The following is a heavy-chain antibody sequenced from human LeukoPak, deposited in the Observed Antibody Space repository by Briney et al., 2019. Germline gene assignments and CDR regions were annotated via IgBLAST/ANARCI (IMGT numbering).Heavy chain of an antibody. V-gene: IGHV3-30*18. CDR3: AKALRGGNYYDSSGFDY. Sequence: TGGSLRLSCAASGFTFSSYGMHWVRQAPGKGLEWVAVISYDGSNKYYADSVKGRFTISRDNSKNTLYLQMNSLRAEDTAVYYCAKALRGGNYYDSSGFDYWGQGTLVTVS. J-gene: IGHJ4*02. D-gene: IGHD3-22*01. CDR1: GFTFSSYG. CDR2: ISYDGSNK.